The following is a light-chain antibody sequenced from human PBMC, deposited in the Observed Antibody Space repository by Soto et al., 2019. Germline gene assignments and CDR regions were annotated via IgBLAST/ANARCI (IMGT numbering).Light chain of an antibody. CDR2: GNI. Sequence: QLVLTQPPSVSGAPGQRVTIPCTGSSSNIGAGYDVHWYQQLPGTAPKLLVYGNINRPSGVPDRFSGSKSGTSASLAITGLQAEDEADYYCQSYDSSLSGSVFAGGTKVTVL. V-gene: IGLV1-40*01. CDR3: QSYDSSLSGSV. CDR1: SSNIGAGYD. J-gene: IGLJ3*02.